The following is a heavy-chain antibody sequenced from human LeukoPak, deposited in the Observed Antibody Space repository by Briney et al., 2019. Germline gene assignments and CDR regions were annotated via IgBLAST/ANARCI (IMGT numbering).Heavy chain of an antibody. Sequence: PSETLSLTCAVYGGSFSGHYWNWIRQPPGKGLEWIGEINHSGSTHYNPSFKSRVIISVDTSKNQFSLRLSSVTAADTALYYCARGPDSGSYFAWFDPWGQGTLVTVSS. J-gene: IGHJ5*02. CDR2: INHSGST. D-gene: IGHD3-10*01. CDR1: GGSFSGHY. CDR3: ARGPDSGSYFAWFDP. V-gene: IGHV4-34*01.